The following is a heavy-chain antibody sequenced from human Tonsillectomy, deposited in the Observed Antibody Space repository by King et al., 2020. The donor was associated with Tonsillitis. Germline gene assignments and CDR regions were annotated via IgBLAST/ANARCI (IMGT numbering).Heavy chain of an antibody. CDR2: ILHSGST. D-gene: IGHD2-8*02. CDR1: GDSIRTDNYL. J-gene: IGHJ5*02. Sequence: RLQESGPELVKPSETLSLSCSVSGDSIRTDNYLWGWIRQPPGQGLEWIGSILHSGSTYYNPSLRSRVTISVDTSKNRFSLKVRSVTAADTAVYYCARHPIWWSDRRSVWFDPWGQGTLVTVSS. V-gene: IGHV4-39*07. CDR3: ARHPIWWSDRRSVWFDP.